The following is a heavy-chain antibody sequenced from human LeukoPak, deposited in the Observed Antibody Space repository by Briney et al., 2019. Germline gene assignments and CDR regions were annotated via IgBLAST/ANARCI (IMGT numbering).Heavy chain of an antibody. Sequence: GGSLRLSCAASGFTFSSYWMSWVRQAPGKGLEWVANIKQDGSEKYYVDSVKGRFTISRDNAKNSLYLQMNSLRAEDTAVYYCARPLIVVVVAATLKYWGQGTLVTVSS. D-gene: IGHD2-15*01. CDR2: IKQDGSEK. V-gene: IGHV3-7*01. CDR1: GFTFSSYW. J-gene: IGHJ4*02. CDR3: ARPLIVVVVAATLKY.